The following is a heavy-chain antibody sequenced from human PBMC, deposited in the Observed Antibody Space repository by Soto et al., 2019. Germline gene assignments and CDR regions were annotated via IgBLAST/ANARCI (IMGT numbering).Heavy chain of an antibody. CDR2: ISWNSGHI. CDR1: GFTFDEYA. D-gene: IGHD2-15*01. Sequence: EVQLVESGGGLVQPGRSLRLSCAASGFTFDEYAMHWVRQAPGKGLEWVSGISWNSGHIAYADSVKGRFTISRDNAKNSVHLQMNSLRAEDTALYFCAKEIYVGATHYYFDYWGQGTLVTVSS. J-gene: IGHJ4*02. V-gene: IGHV3-9*01. CDR3: AKEIYVGATHYYFDY.